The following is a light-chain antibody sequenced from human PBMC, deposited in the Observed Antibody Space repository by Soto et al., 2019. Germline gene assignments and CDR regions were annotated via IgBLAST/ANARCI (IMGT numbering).Light chain of an antibody. V-gene: IGLV2-14*03. CDR2: DVT. CDR1: SSDVGGYNY. J-gene: IGLJ3*02. Sequence: QSALTQPASVSGSPGQSITISCTGTSSDVGGYNYVSWYQQHPGKVPKLMIYDVTNRPSGVSNRFSGSKYGNTASLTISGLQAEDEGDYYCSSYSTISLVLFGGGTKLTVL. CDR3: SSYSTISLVL.